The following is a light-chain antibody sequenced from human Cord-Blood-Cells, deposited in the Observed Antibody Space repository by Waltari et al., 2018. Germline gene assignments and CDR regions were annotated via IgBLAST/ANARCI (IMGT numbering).Light chain of an antibody. CDR1: SGSVSTSYY. CDR2: STN. J-gene: IGLJ3*02. V-gene: IGLV8-61*01. CDR3: VLYMGSGVWV. Sequence: QTVVTQEPSFSVSPGGPVTLTCGLSSGSVSTSYYPSWYQQTPGQAPRTLIYSTNTRSSGVPDRFSGSILGNKAVLTITGAQADDESDYYCVLYMGSGVWVFGGGTKLTVL.